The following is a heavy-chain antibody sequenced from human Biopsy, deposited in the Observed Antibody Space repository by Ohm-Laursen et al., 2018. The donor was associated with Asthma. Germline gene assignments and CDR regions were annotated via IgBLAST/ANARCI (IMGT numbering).Heavy chain of an antibody. Sequence: TRSLTCPVSADSISSNNFYWGWIRQPPGKGLEWIATISYTGSTYYNPSLKSRVTISVDTSKNQFSLKLSSVTAADTAVYYCARHSGNYYAQLNYWGQGTLVTVSS. CDR3: ARHSGNYYAQLNY. J-gene: IGHJ4*02. CDR1: ADSISSNNFY. CDR2: ISYTGST. V-gene: IGHV4-39*01. D-gene: IGHD1-26*01.